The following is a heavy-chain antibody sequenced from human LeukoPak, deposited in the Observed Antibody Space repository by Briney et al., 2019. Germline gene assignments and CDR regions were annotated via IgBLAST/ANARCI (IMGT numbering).Heavy chain of an antibody. J-gene: IGHJ5*02. Sequence: ESGPTLVNPPETLTLTGTVSGCSLSNARRGVSWVRQPPGKALEWLPHIFSNDEKSYTTSLKSRLTISKDTSKSQVLLTMTNMDPVDTATYYCARTVTYYYDSSWFDHWGRETLVTVSS. D-gene: IGHD3-22*01. CDR3: ARTVTYYYDSSWFDH. CDR2: IFSNDEK. V-gene: IGHV2-26*01. CDR1: GCSLSNARRG.